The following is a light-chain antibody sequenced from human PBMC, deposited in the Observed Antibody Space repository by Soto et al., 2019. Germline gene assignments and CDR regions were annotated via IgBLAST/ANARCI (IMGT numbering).Light chain of an antibody. Sequence: SSELTQPLSVSVALGQTARITCGGNNIGSKNVHWYQQKPGQAPVLVIYRDSNRPSGIPERFSGSNSGNTATLTISRAQAGDEADYYCQVWDSSTARVFGGGTKVTV. CDR3: QVWDSSTARV. CDR1: NIGSKN. V-gene: IGLV3-9*01. CDR2: RDS. J-gene: IGLJ3*02.